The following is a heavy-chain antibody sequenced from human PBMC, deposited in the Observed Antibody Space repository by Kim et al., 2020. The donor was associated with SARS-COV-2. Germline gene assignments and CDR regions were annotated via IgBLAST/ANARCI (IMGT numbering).Heavy chain of an antibody. CDR3: ARTIQLWAYYCDY. V-gene: IGHV3-30*07. J-gene: IGHJ4*02. D-gene: IGHD5-18*01. Sequence: AASVKCRFTISRDNAMSTLYLQMNSLRAEDTAVYYCARTIQLWAYYCDYWGQGTLVTVSS.